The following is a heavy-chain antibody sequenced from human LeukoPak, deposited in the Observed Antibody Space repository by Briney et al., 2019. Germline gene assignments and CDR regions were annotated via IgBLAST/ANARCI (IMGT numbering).Heavy chain of an antibody. J-gene: IGHJ4*02. CDR2: IYSGGST. CDR3: ARDGLYNSATTDY. V-gene: IGHV3-53*01. Sequence: GGSLRLSCAASGFTVSSSYMSWVRQAPGKGLEWVSVIYSGGSTYYADSVKGRFTISRDNSKNTLYLQMNSLRAEDTAVYYCARDGLYNSATTDYWGQGALVTVSS. D-gene: IGHD1-20*01. CDR1: GFTVSSSY.